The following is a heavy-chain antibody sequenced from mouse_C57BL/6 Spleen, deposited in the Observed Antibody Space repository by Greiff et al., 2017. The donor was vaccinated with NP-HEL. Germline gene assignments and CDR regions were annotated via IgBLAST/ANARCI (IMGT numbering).Heavy chain of an antibody. Sequence: VQLQESGAELVKPGASVKISCKASGYAFSSYWMNWVKPSPGTGLEWIGQIYPGDGDTNYNGKFKGKASLTADKSSSTAYMQLSSLTSEDAAVYCCASYYYGSGGYYFDYWGQGTTLTVSS. CDR1: GYAFSSYW. CDR2: IYPGDGDT. V-gene: IGHV1-80*01. CDR3: ASYYYGSGGYYFDY. D-gene: IGHD1-1*01. J-gene: IGHJ2*01.